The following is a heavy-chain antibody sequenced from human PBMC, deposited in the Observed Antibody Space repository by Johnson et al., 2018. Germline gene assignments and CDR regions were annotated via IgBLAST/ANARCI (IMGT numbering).Heavy chain of an antibody. D-gene: IGHD6-13*01. CDR1: GFTFADYA. Sequence: VQLVESGGGLVQPGRSLRLSCAASGFTFADYAMHWVRQAPGKGLEWVSGIRWNSGNIGYADSVKGRFTISRDNAKNSLYVQMNSLRAEDTAFYYCARGIGSSWYRGFQHWGQGTLVTVSS. CDR3: ARGIGSSWYRGFQH. J-gene: IGHJ1*01. CDR2: IRWNSGNI. V-gene: IGHV3-9*01.